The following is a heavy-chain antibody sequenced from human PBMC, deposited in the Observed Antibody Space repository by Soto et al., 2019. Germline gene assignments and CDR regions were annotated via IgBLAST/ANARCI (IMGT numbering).Heavy chain of an antibody. CDR3: AKEGGSQESLMDV. J-gene: IGHJ6*02. Sequence: VQLVESGGGLVKPGGSLRLSCAASGFTFSSYGMHWVRQAPGKGLEWVAVISYDGSNKYYADSVKGRFTISRDNSKNTLYLQMNSLRAEDTAVYYCAKEGGSQESLMDVWGQGTTVTVSS. V-gene: IGHV3-30*18. CDR2: ISYDGSNK. D-gene: IGHD3-10*01. CDR1: GFTFSSYG.